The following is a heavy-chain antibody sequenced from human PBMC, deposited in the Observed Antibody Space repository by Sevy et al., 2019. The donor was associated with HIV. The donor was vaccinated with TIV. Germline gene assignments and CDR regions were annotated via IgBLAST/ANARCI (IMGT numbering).Heavy chain of an antibody. Sequence: ASVKVSCKASGGTFSSYAISWVRQAPGQGLEWMGGIIPIFGTANYAQKFQGRVTITADESTSTAYMELSSLRSEDTAVYYCASYPTELLFVAENYGMDVWGQGTTVTVSS. V-gene: IGHV1-69*13. CDR2: IIPIFGTA. J-gene: IGHJ6*02. CDR3: ASYPTELLFVAENYGMDV. CDR1: GGTFSSYA. D-gene: IGHD3-10*01.